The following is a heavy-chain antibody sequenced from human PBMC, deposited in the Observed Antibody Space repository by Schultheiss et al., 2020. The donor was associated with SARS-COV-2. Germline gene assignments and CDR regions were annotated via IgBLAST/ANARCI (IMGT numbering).Heavy chain of an antibody. CDR2: INHSGST. CDR1: GGSFSGYY. V-gene: IGHV4-34*01. J-gene: IGHJ6*02. D-gene: IGHD6-6*01. Sequence: SQTLSLTCAVYGGSFSGYYWSWIRQPPGKGLEWIGEINHSGSTNYNPSLKSRVTISVDTSKNQFSLKLSSVTAADTAVYYCARENIAARRGAMDVWGQGTMVTVSS. CDR3: ARENIAARRGAMDV.